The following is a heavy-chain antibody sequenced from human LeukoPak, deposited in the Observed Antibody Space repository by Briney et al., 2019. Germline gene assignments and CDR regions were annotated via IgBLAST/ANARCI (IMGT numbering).Heavy chain of an antibody. V-gene: IGHV3-9*01. J-gene: IGHJ3*02. CDR1: GFIFNNYA. D-gene: IGHD2-15*01. Sequence: GGSLRLSCAGSGFIFNNYAMHWVRQPPGKGLEWVSGISWNSGSIDYADSVKGRFTISRDNAKNSLYLQMNSLRAEDTALYYCAKSALVVVAATGNAFDIWGQGTMVTVSS. CDR2: ISWNSGSI. CDR3: AKSALVVVAATGNAFDI.